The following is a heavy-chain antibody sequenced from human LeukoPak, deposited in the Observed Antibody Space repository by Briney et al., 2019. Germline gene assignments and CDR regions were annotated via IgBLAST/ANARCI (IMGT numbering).Heavy chain of an antibody. D-gene: IGHD6-6*01. J-gene: IGHJ4*02. V-gene: IGHV3-21*01. CDR3: VRDRMYSSSSYDY. CDR1: GFTFSSYS. Sequence: GGSLRLSCAASGFTFSSYSMNWVRQAPGKGLEWVSSISSSSSYIYYADSVKGRFTISRDNAKNSLYLQMNSLRAEDTAVYYCVRDRMYSSSSYDYWGQGTLVTVSS. CDR2: ISSSSSYI.